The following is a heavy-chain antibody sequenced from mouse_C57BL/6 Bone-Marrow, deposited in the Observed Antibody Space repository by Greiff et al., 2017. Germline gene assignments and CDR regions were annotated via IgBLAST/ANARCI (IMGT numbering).Heavy chain of an antibody. CDR2: IYPGDGDT. D-gene: IGHD2-4*01. V-gene: IGHV1-82*01. Sequence: VQLQQSGPELVKPGASVKISCKASGYAFSSSWMHWVKQRPGKGLEWIGRIYPGDGDTTYNGKFKGKATLTADKSSSTAYMQLSSLTSEDSAVYCCAGRNDYSWFAYWGQGTLVTVSA. CDR3: AGRNDYSWFAY. CDR1: GYAFSSSW. J-gene: IGHJ3*01.